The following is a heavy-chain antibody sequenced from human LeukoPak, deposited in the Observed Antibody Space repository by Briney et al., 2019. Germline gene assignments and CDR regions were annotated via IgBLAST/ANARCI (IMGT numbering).Heavy chain of an antibody. CDR2: ISGSGGST. V-gene: IGHV3-23*01. CDR3: AKSLYDFWSGYSY. Sequence: GGSLRLSCAASGFTFSSYAMSWVRQAPGKGLEWVSAISGSGGSTYYADSVKGRFTISRDNSKNALYLQMNSLRAEDTAVYYCAKSLYDFWSGYSYWGQGTLVTVSS. D-gene: IGHD3-3*01. J-gene: IGHJ4*02. CDR1: GFTFSSYA.